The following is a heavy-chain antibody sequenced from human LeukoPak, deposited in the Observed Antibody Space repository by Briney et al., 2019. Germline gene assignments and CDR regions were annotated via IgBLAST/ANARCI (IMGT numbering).Heavy chain of an antibody. V-gene: IGHV1-8*02. CDR3: ARIGDRGWWNIDY. D-gene: IGHD1/OR15-1a*01. CDR1: GYTFTGYY. CDR2: MNPNSGNT. Sequence: ASVKVSCKASGYTFTGYYMHWVRQATGQGLEWMGWMNPNSGNTGYAQKFQGRVTMTRNTSISTAYMELSSLRSEDAAVYYCARIGDRGWWNIDYWGQGTLVTVSS. J-gene: IGHJ4*02.